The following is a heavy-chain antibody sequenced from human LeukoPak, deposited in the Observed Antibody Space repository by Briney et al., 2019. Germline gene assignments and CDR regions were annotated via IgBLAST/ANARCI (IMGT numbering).Heavy chain of an antibody. V-gene: IGHV4-39*01. D-gene: IGHD7-27*01. CDR2: IYYSGST. Sequence: SETLSLTCTVSGGSITSSTSYWGWIRQPPGKGLEWIGTIYYSGSTYYNPSLKSRATMSVDTSENQFSLKLSSVTAADTAVYYCASLLNGGVSHWFDPWGQGTLVTVSS. CDR1: GGSITSSTSY. CDR3: ASLLNGGVSHWFDP. J-gene: IGHJ5*02.